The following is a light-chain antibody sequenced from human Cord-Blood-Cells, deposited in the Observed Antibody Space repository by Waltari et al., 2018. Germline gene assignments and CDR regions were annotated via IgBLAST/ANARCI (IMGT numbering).Light chain of an antibody. V-gene: IGKV1-39*01. J-gene: IGKJ3*01. CDR3: QQSYSTPCT. CDR2: AAS. CDR1: QSISND. Sequence: DIQMPLSLSSMSVSVGVRVNITCRPSQSISNDLNWYQQKPGKSPKLLIYAASSLQSGVPSRFSGSGSGTDFTRTIRSLQPEDFATYYCQQSYSTPCTFCPGSKVDIK.